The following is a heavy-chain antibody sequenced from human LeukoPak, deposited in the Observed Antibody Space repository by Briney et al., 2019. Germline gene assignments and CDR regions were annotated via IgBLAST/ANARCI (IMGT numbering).Heavy chain of an antibody. Sequence: ASVKVSCKASGYTFTSYDINWVRQATGQGLEWMGWMNPNSGNTGYAQKFQGRVTMTRNTSISTAYMELSSLRSEDTAVYYCARSNGEYTIFGVVDAFDIWGQGTMVTVSS. CDR2: MNPNSGNT. J-gene: IGHJ3*02. CDR1: GYTFTSYD. V-gene: IGHV1-8*01. CDR3: ARSNGEYTIFGVVDAFDI. D-gene: IGHD3-3*01.